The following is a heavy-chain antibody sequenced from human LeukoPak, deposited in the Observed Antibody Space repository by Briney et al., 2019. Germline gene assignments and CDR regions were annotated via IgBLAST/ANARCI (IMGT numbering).Heavy chain of an antibody. CDR2: MNPNSGNT. V-gene: IGHV1-8*01. J-gene: IGHJ6*03. CDR3: ARRLDYYYYMDV. Sequence: ASVKVSCKASGYTFTSYDINCVRQATGQGLEWMGWMNPNSGNTGYAQKFQGRVTMTRNTSTSTAYMELSSLRSEDTAVYYCARRLDYYYYMDVWGKGTTVTVSS. D-gene: IGHD5/OR15-5a*01. CDR1: GYTFTSYD.